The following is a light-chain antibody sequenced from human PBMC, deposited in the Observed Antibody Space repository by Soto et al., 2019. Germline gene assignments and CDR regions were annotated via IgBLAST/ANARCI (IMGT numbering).Light chain of an antibody. Sequence: VLKLSPGTLTLSPGERATLSCRASQSVSSSYLAWYQQKPGQAPRLLIYGTSSRATGIPGRFSGSGSGTDFTLTISRLEPEDFAVYYCQQYGSSSWTFGQGTKV. V-gene: IGKV3-20*01. CDR3: QQYGSSSWT. CDR1: QSVSSSY. J-gene: IGKJ1*01. CDR2: GTS.